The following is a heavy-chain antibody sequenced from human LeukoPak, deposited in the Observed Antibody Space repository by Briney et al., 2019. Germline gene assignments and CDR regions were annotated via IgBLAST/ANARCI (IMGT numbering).Heavy chain of an antibody. J-gene: IGHJ4*02. CDR2: INPSGGST. D-gene: IGHD4-23*01. Sequence: GASVKVSCKASGYTFTSYYMHWVRQAPGQGLEWMGIINPSGGSTSYAQKFQGRVTMTRDMSTSTVYMELSSLRSEDTVVYYCARDSASTTVVTLGFDYWGQGTLVTASS. CDR3: ARDSASTTVVTLGFDY. CDR1: GYTFTSYY. V-gene: IGHV1-46*01.